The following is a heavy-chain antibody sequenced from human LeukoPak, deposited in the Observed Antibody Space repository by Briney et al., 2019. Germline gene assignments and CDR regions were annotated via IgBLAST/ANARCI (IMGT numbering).Heavy chain of an antibody. CDR3: ARENIEYSSTFDY. CDR2: ISSSSSYI. J-gene: IGHJ4*02. V-gene: IGHV3-21*01. Sequence: GGPLRLSCAASGFTFSSYSMNWVRQAPGKGLEWVSSISSSSSYIYYADSVKGRFTISRDNAKNSLYLQMNSLRAEDTAVYYCARENIEYSSTFDYWGQGTLVTVSS. CDR1: GFTFSSYS. D-gene: IGHD6-6*01.